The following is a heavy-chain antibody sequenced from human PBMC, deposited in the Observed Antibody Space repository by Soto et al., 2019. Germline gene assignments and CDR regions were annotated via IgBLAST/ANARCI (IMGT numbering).Heavy chain of an antibody. J-gene: IGHJ4*02. D-gene: IGHD5-12*01. CDR1: GFTFSSYA. V-gene: IGHV3-30-3*01. Sequence: QVQLVESGGGVVQPGRSLRLSCAASGFTFSSYAMHWVRQAPGKGLEWVAVISYDGSNKYYADSVKGRFTISRDNSKNTLYLQMNSLRAEDTAVYYCARGGRWLQLGYFDYCGQGTLVTVSS. CDR2: ISYDGSNK. CDR3: ARGGRWLQLGYFDY.